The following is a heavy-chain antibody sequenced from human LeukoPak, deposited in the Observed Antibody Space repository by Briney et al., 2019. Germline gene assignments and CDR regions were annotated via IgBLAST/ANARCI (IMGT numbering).Heavy chain of an antibody. J-gene: IGHJ4*02. V-gene: IGHV4-59*01. CDR1: GGSISSYY. Sequence: SETLSLTCTVSGGSISSYYWSWLRQPPGKGLEWIGYIYYSGSTNYNPSLKSRVTISVDTSKNQFSLKLSSVTAADTAVYYCARYGPRYSSGWYPFGVWGQGTLVTVSS. CDR2: IYYSGST. CDR3: ARYGPRYSSGWYPFGV. D-gene: IGHD6-19*01.